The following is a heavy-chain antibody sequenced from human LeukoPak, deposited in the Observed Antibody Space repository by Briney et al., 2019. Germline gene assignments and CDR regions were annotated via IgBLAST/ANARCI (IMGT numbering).Heavy chain of an antibody. CDR1: GYTFTSYY. CDR3: ARAAMVRGVISHNWFDP. Sequence: ASVKVSCKASGYTFTSYYMHWVRQAPGQGLEWMGIINPSGGSTSYAQKFQGRVTMTRDTSTSTVYMELSSLRSEDTAVYYCARAAMVRGVISHNWFDPWGQGTLVTVSS. D-gene: IGHD3-10*01. J-gene: IGHJ5*02. CDR2: INPSGGST. V-gene: IGHV1-46*01.